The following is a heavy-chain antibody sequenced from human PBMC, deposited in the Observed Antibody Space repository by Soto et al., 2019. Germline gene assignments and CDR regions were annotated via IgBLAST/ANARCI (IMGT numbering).Heavy chain of an antibody. Sequence: EVQLLESGGGLVQPGGSLRLSCAVSGFTFSSYAMSWVRQSPGKGLEWVSAISGSGGSTYYADSVKGRFTISRDNSKNTLYLQMNSLRAEDTAVYYCAKGRNFVVVPDDFDIWGQETMVTVSS. D-gene: IGHD2-2*01. CDR1: GFTFSSYA. V-gene: IGHV3-23*01. CDR3: AKGRNFVVVPDDFDI. CDR2: ISGSGGST. J-gene: IGHJ3*02.